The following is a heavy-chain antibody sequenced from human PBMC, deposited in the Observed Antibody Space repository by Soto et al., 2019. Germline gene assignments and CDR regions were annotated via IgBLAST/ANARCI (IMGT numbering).Heavy chain of an antibody. D-gene: IGHD3-10*01. CDR3: ARVGRYYYGSGSYYQKDNWFDL. CDR1: GGSFSGYY. Sequence: SETLSLTCAVYGGSFSGYYWSWIRQPPGKGLERIGEINHSGSTNYNPSLKSRVTISVDTSKNQFSLKLSSVTAADTAVYYCARVGRYYYGSGSYYQKDNWFDLWGQGTLVTVSS. J-gene: IGHJ5*02. CDR2: INHSGST. V-gene: IGHV4-34*01.